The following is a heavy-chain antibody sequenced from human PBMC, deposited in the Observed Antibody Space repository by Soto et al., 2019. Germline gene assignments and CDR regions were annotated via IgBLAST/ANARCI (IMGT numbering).Heavy chain of an antibody. Sequence: ASVKVSCKVSGYTLTELSMHWVRQAPGKGLEWMGGFDPEDGETIYAQKFQGRVTMTEDTATDTAYMELSSLRSEDTAVYYCATVVTMVRGVNWFDPWGQGTLVTVSS. CDR1: GYTLTELS. CDR2: FDPEDGET. V-gene: IGHV1-24*01. D-gene: IGHD3-10*01. CDR3: ATVVTMVRGVNWFDP. J-gene: IGHJ5*02.